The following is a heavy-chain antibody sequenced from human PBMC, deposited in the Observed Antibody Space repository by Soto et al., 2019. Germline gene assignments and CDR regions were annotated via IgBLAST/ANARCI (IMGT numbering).Heavy chain of an antibody. V-gene: IGHV4-31*03. CDR2: IYYSGST. CDR1: GGSISSGGYY. D-gene: IGHD6-13*01. Sequence: SETLSLTCTVSGGSISSGGYYWSWIRQHPGKGLEWIGYIYYSGSTYYNPSLKSRVTISVDTSKNQFSLKLSSVTAADTAVYYCARTAIAAAGPRGYFDYWGQGTLVTVSS. CDR3: ARTAIAAAGPRGYFDY. J-gene: IGHJ4*02.